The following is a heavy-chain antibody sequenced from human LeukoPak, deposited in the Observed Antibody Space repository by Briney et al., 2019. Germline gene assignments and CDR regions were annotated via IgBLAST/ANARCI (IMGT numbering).Heavy chain of an antibody. CDR3: LRDLNWSLDQ. CDR2: ISYDGSNK. Sequence: QPGGSLRLSCAASGFTFSSYAMHWVRQAPGKGLEWVAVISYDGSNKYYADSVKGRFTISRDNSKNTLYLQMNSLRAEDTAVYYCLRDLNWSLDQWGQGTLVTVSS. CDR1: GFTFSSYA. J-gene: IGHJ4*02. D-gene: IGHD1-20*01. V-gene: IGHV3-30*04.